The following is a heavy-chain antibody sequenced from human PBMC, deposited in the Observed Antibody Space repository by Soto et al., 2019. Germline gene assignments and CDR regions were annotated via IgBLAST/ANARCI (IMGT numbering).Heavy chain of an antibody. CDR2: INHSGST. Sequence: ASETLSLTCAVYGGSFSGYYWSWIRQPPGKGLEWIGEINHSGSTNYNRSLKSRVTISVDTSKNQFSLKLSSVTAADTAVYYCARGLHMDVWGQGTTVTVSS. CDR1: GGSFSGYY. CDR3: ARGLHMDV. J-gene: IGHJ6*02. V-gene: IGHV4-34*01.